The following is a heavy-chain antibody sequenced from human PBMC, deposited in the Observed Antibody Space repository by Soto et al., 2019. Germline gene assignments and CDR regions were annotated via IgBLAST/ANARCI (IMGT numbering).Heavy chain of an antibody. CDR2: IRPDGSEK. CDR3: SRSLNS. CDR1: GFTFSSFW. V-gene: IGHV3-7*01. Sequence: GGSLRLSSAASGFTFSSFWMDWVRQPPGKGLEWVANIRPDGSEKHYVDSVKGRFTISRDNARNSLYLQMRSLTAEDSALYYCSRSLNSWGQGTRVTVSS. J-gene: IGHJ4*02.